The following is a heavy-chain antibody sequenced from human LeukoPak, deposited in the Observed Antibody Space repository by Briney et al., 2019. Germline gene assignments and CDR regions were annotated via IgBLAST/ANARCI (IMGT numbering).Heavy chain of an antibody. Sequence: GGSLRLSCAASGFTFSSYGMHWVRQAPGKGLEWVAVIWYDGSNKYYADSVKGRFTISSDHSKKTLYLQMDSLRAEDTAVYSCARDRVRSFFDYWGQGPLVTVSS. CDR3: ARDRVRSFFDY. CDR1: GFTFSSYG. V-gene: IGHV3-33*01. J-gene: IGHJ4*02. D-gene: IGHD3-16*02. CDR2: IWYDGSNK.